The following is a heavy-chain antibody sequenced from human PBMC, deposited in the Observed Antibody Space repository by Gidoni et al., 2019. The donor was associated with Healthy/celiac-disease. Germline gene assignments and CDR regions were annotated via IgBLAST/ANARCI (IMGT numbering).Heavy chain of an antibody. CDR3: ARGLKVGAYYFDY. D-gene: IGHD1-26*01. CDR2: SIPILGIA. J-gene: IGHJ4*02. Sequence: QVPLVQSGAEVKKPGSSVKVSCKASGGPFSSYAISWVRQAPGQGLEWRGRSIPILGIANYAQKFQGRVTITADKSTSTAYMELSSLRSEDTAVYYWARGLKVGAYYFDYWGQGTLVTVSS. V-gene: IGHV1-69*04. CDR1: GGPFSSYA.